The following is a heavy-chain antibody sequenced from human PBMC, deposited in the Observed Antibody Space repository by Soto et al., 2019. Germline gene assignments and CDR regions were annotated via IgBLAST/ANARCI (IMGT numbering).Heavy chain of an antibody. CDR1: GFTFSSYA. V-gene: IGHV3-30-3*01. CDR2: ISYDGSNK. CDR3: ARAALYSSSSPGPGWRYYYGMDV. Sequence: GGSLRLSCAASGFTFSSYAMHWVRQAPGKGLEWVAVISYDGSNKYYADSVKGRFTISRDNSKNTLYLQMNSLRAEDTAVYYCARAALYSSSSPGPGWRYYYGMDVWGQGTTVTVSS. J-gene: IGHJ6*02. D-gene: IGHD6-13*01.